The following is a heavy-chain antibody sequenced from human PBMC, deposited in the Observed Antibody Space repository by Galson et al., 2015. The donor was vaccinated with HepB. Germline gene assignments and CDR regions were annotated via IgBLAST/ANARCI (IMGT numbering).Heavy chain of an antibody. J-gene: IGHJ5*02. Sequence: SETLSLTCAVSGASMSSSNYHWGWIRQPPGEGLEWIGSLYNSGSTHYNPSLKSRVAISVDTSKNHFSLRLSSVTAADTAVYYCARSPYDTSGYFANWFDPWGQGTLVTVSS. V-gene: IGHV4-39*02. CDR2: LYNSGST. D-gene: IGHD3-22*01. CDR1: GASMSSSNYH. CDR3: ARSPYDTSGYFANWFDP.